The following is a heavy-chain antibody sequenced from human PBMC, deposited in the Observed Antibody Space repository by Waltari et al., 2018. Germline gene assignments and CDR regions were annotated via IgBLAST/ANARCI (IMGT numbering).Heavy chain of an antibody. CDR2: INPNSGGT. Sequence: QVQLVQSGAEVKKPGASVKVSCKASGYTFTGYYMHWVRQAPGQGLEWMGLINPNSGGTNYAQKCQGRVTMTRDTSISTAYMELSRLRSDDTAVYYCAKSTPNSGLFDYWGQGTLVTVSS. D-gene: IGHD7-27*01. CDR1: GYTFTGYY. J-gene: IGHJ4*02. CDR3: AKSTPNSGLFDY. V-gene: IGHV1-2*06.